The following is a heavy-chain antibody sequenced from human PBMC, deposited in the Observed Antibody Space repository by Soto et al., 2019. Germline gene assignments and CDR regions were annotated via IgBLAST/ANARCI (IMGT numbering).Heavy chain of an antibody. CDR3: ARDFTELGY. CDR2: ISGNSRDI. Sequence: EVQLVESGGGLVKPGGSLRLSCVASGFTFSTYTMNWVRQAPGKGLEWVSSISGNSRDIYYADSVKGRLSRSRANDRRSLYLHMNSLGAEDKAVYFCARDFTELGYWGRGTLVTVSS. CDR1: GFTFSTYT. D-gene: IGHD3-10*01. J-gene: IGHJ4*02. V-gene: IGHV3-21*01.